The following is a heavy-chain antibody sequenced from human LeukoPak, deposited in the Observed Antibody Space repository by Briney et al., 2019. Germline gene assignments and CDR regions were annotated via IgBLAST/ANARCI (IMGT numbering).Heavy chain of an antibody. CDR2: ISGSGGST. D-gene: IGHD2-2*02. Sequence: GGSLRLSCAASGFTFSSYAMSWVRQAPGKGLEWVSAISGSGGSTYYADSVKGRFTISRDNSKNTLYLQMNSLRAEDTAVYYCTREYCSSTSCYNYWGQGTLVTVSS. V-gene: IGHV3-23*01. J-gene: IGHJ4*02. CDR3: TREYCSSTSCYNY. CDR1: GFTFSSYA.